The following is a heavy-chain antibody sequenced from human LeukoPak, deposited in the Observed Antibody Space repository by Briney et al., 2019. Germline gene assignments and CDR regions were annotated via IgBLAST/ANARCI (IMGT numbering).Heavy chain of an antibody. CDR2: ISDDGRRT. D-gene: IGHD4-17*01. V-gene: IGHV3-30*18. J-gene: IGHJ4*02. CDR3: AKRPSDYGDYVSYFDY. CDR1: GFSFISYG. Sequence: GGSLRLSCAASGFSFISYGMHWVRQAQGKGLEWVGVISDDGRRTDYADSVKGRFTISRDNSKDTLYLQMNSLRAEDTAVYYCAKRPSDYGDYVSYFDYWGQGTLVTVSS.